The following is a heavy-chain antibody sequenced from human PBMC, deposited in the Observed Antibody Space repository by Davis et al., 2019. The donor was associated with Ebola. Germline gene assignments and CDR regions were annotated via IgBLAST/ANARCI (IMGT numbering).Heavy chain of an antibody. CDR2: INAGNGDT. D-gene: IGHD6-6*01. CDR3: ARVRVYSSSSYWFDP. V-gene: IGHV1-3*01. J-gene: IGHJ5*02. CDR1: GYTFTNYA. Sequence: AASVKVSCKTSGYTFTNYAIHWVRQAPGQRLEWMGWINAGNGDTKYSQKFQGRVTITADESTSTAYMELSSLRSEDTAVYYCARVRVYSSSSYWFDPWGQGTLVTVSS.